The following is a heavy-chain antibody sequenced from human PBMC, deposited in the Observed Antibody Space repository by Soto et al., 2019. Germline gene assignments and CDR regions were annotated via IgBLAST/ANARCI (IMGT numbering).Heavy chain of an antibody. V-gene: IGHV1-69*13. Sequence: ASVKVSCKASGGTFSSCAISWVRQAPGQGLEWMGGIIPIFGTANYAQKFQGRVTITADESTSTAYMELSSLRSEDTAVYYCASSAAAGTFYFDYWGQGTLVTVSS. D-gene: IGHD6-13*01. J-gene: IGHJ4*02. CDR1: GGTFSSCA. CDR2: IIPIFGTA. CDR3: ASSAAAGTFYFDY.